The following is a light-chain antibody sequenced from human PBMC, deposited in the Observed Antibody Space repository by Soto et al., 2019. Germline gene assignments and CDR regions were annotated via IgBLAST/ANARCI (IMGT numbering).Light chain of an antibody. CDR1: QSVSSH. V-gene: IGKV3-15*01. CDR3: QQYGSLGT. CDR2: GAS. Sequence: EIVLTQSPATLSLSPGERATLSCRTSQSVSSHLIWYQQKPGQAPSLLIYGASTRATGIPARFSGSGSGTEFTLTINSLQSEDFAVYYCQQYGSLGTFGQGTKVDIK. J-gene: IGKJ1*01.